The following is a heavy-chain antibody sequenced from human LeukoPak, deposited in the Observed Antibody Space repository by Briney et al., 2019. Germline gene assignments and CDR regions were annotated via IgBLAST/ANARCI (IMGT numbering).Heavy chain of an antibody. V-gene: IGHV4-59*01. CDR2: IYYSGST. Sequence: SETLSLTCTVSGGSISSYYWSWIRQPPGKGLEWIGYIYYSGSTNYNSSLKSRVTISVDTSKNQFSLKLTSVTAADTAVYYGARDPGLATSGMDVWGQGTTVTVSS. CDR1: GGSISSYY. D-gene: IGHD5-12*01. J-gene: IGHJ6*02. CDR3: ARDPGLATSGMDV.